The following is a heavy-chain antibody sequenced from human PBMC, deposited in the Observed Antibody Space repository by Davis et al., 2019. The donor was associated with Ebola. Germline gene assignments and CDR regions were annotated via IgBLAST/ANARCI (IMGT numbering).Heavy chain of an antibody. D-gene: IGHD1-26*01. Sequence: PGGSLRLSCAASGFTFSNYGMHWVRQAPGKGLEWVAVISYDGSNRYYADSVKGRFTISRDNSKNTLYLQMGSLRAEDTAVYYCARESPLASGSYYLLGYYGMDVWGKGTTVTVSS. J-gene: IGHJ6*04. CDR2: ISYDGSNR. CDR3: ARESPLASGSYYLLGYYGMDV. V-gene: IGHV3-30*03. CDR1: GFTFSNYG.